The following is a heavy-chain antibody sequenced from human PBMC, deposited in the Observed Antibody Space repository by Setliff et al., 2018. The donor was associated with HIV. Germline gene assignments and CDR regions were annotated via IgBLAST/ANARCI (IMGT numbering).Heavy chain of an antibody. D-gene: IGHD3-16*01. CDR1: GFIFSDYY. CDR3: ARPSPLGGDLTTPYDY. Sequence: LRLSCAASGFIFSDYYMSWIRQAPGKGLEWISYISGSSGHTSYADSVKGRFTISRDNAENSLYLQMTSLRAEDTAVYYCARPSPLGGDLTTPYDYWGQGTLVTVSS. V-gene: IGHV3-11*03. J-gene: IGHJ4*02. CDR2: ISGSSGHT.